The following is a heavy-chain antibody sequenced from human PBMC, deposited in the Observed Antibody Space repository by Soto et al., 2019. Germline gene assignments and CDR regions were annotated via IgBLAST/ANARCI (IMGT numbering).Heavy chain of an antibody. CDR1: GFSISDYY. V-gene: IGHV3-72*01. CDR3: ARYYSGSFAY. J-gene: IGHJ4*02. D-gene: IGHD1-26*01. CDR2: SRYKAKSYTT. Sequence: HPGGSLRLSCVASGFSISDYYMDWVRLAPGKGLEWVGRSRYKAKSYTTEYAASVKGRFTISRDDSRNSLYLQMDSLKTEDTAVYYCARYYSGSFAYWGQGT.